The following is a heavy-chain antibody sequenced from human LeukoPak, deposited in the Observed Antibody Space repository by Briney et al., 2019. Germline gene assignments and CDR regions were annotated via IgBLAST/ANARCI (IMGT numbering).Heavy chain of an antibody. V-gene: IGHV3-53*01. D-gene: IGHD5-12*01. CDR2: IYSGGST. J-gene: IGHJ4*02. CDR3: ARVHSGYDLDYFDC. CDR1: GFTVSSNH. Sequence: GGSLRLSCAASGFTVSSNHMSWVRQAPGKGLEWVSVIYSGGSTYYADSVKGRFTISRDNSKNTLYLQMNSLRAEDTAVYYCARVHSGYDLDYFDCWGQGTLATVSS.